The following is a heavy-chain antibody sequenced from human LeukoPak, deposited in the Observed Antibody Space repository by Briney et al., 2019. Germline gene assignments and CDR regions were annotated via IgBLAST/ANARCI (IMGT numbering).Heavy chain of an antibody. J-gene: IGHJ4*02. CDR2: IYSGGST. CDR3: ARGASLYSSGWYYPY. V-gene: IGHV3-66*02. Sequence: PGGSLRLSCAVSGFTVKNNYMSWVRQAPGKGLEWVSVIYSGGSTYYADSVKGRFTISRDNSKSTLYLQMNSLKAEDTAVYYCARGASLYSSGWYYPYWGQGTLVTVSS. CDR1: GFTVKNNY. D-gene: IGHD6-19*01.